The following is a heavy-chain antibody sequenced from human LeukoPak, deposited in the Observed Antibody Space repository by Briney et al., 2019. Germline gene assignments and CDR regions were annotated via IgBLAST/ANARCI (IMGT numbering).Heavy chain of an antibody. CDR2: IYSGGST. D-gene: IGHD6-19*01. CDR1: GFTVSSNY. Sequence: GGSLRLSCAGSGFTVSSNYMSWVRQAPGKGLEWVSVIYSGGSTYYADSVKGRFTISRHNSKNTLYLQMNSLRVEDTAVYYCARSGGSQWLANDYWGQGTLVTVSS. V-gene: IGHV3-53*04. J-gene: IGHJ4*02. CDR3: ARSGGSQWLANDY.